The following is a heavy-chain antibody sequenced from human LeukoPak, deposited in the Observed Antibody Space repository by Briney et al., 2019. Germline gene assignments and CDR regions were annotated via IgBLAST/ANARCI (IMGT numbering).Heavy chain of an antibody. Sequence: TSSETLSLTCTVSGGSISSYYWSWIRQPAGKGLEWIGRIYTSGSTNYNPSLKSRVTMSVDTSKNQFSLKLSSVTAADTAVYYCARGARGGGYYYMDVWGKGTTVTVSS. CDR3: ARGARGGGYYYMDV. D-gene: IGHD3-10*01. CDR2: IYTSGST. CDR1: GGSISSYY. V-gene: IGHV4-4*07. J-gene: IGHJ6*03.